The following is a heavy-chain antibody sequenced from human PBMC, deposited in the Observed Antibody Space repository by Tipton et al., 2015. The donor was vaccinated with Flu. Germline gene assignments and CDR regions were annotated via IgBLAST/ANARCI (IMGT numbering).Heavy chain of an antibody. CDR1: SGSIRSTNYF. Sequence: LSLTCTVSSGSIRSTNYFCAWIRQPPGKRLELIGSIFPSGTTYYNPSLKSRVTISVDTSKSQFSLMLRSVTAADTAVYYCARLSYYDVDLKNFYFDHWGQGALVTVSS. CDR3: ARLSYYDVDLKNFYFDH. D-gene: IGHD3-10*02. J-gene: IGHJ4*02. CDR2: IFPSGTT. V-gene: IGHV4-39*01.